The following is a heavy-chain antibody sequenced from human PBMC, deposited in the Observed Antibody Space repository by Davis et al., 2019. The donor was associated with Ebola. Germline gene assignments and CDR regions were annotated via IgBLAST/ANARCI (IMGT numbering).Heavy chain of an antibody. CDR3: VVDLDCEGDCFSIDH. CDR2: ITWDDDIT. D-gene: IGHD2-21*01. J-gene: IGHJ4*02. Sequence: GESLKISCAASGFRFDEYAMLWVRQAPGKGLEWISLITWDDDITYADSVKGRFTISRDNNKKFLYLQMNSLRTEDTAVYYCVVDLDCEGDCFSIDHWGQGTLVTVS. V-gene: IGHV3-43*01. CDR1: GFRFDEYA.